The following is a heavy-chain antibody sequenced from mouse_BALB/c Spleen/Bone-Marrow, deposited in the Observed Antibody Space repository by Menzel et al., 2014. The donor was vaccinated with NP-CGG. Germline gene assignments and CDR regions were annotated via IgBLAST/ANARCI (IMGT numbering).Heavy chain of an antibody. V-gene: IGHV14-3*02. CDR3: ARSRDNGSSYYAMDY. Sequence: VHVKQSGAELVKPGASVKLSCTASGFNIKDTYMHWVKQRPEQCLEWIGRIDPANGNTKYDPKFQGKATITADTSSNTAYLQLSSLTSEDTAVYYCARSRDNGSSYYAMDYWGQGTSVTVSS. D-gene: IGHD1-1*01. J-gene: IGHJ4*01. CDR1: GFNIKDTY. CDR2: IDPANGNT.